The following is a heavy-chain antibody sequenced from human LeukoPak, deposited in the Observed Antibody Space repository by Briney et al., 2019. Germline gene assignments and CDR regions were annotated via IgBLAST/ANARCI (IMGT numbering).Heavy chain of an antibody. CDR1: GFTFSSYA. Sequence: PGGSLRLSCAASGFTFSSYAMSWVRQAPGKGLEWVSAIRVSGGSTYYADSVKGRFTISRDNSKNTLYLQMNSLRAEDTAVYYCAKAPTRSEGFDYWGQGTLVTVPS. V-gene: IGHV3-23*01. CDR2: IRVSGGST. CDR3: AKAPTRSEGFDY. J-gene: IGHJ4*02.